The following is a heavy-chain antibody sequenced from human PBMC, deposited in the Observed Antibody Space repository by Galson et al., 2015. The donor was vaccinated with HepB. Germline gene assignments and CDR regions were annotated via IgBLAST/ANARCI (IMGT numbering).Heavy chain of an antibody. Sequence: SLRLSCAASGFTFSSYGMHWVRQAPGKGLEWVAVISYDGSNKYYADSVKGRFTISRDNSKNTLYLQMNSLRAEDTAVYYCAKDGSLRFLEWFPGDWFDPWGQGTLVTVSS. CDR1: GFTFSSYG. D-gene: IGHD3-3*01. V-gene: IGHV3-30*18. CDR2: ISYDGSNK. J-gene: IGHJ5*02. CDR3: AKDGSLRFLEWFPGDWFDP.